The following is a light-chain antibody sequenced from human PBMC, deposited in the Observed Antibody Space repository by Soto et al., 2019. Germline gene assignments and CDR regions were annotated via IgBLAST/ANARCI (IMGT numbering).Light chain of an antibody. CDR3: QQYNSYSYT. CDR1: QSISSW. V-gene: IGKV1-5*03. CDR2: KAS. Sequence: DIQMTQSPSTLSASVGDRVTITCRASQSISSWLAWYQQKPGKAPKLLIYKASSLESGVPSRFSGSGSGTEFTLNISSLQPDDFANYYCQQYNSYSYTFGQGTKLEIK. J-gene: IGKJ2*01.